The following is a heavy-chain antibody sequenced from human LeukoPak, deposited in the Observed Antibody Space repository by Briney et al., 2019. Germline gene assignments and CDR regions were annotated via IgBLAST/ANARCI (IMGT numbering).Heavy chain of an antibody. CDR2: IYHSGST. V-gene: IGHV4-4*02. Sequence: PSETLSLTCAVSGGSISSSNWWSWVRQPPGKGLEWIGEIYHSGSTNYNPSLKSRVTISVDKSKNQFSLKLSSVTAADTAVYYCARIPYYYDSSGYYSPFDYWGQGTLVTVSS. CDR3: ARIPYYYDSSGYYSPFDY. D-gene: IGHD3-22*01. J-gene: IGHJ4*02. CDR1: GGSISSSNW.